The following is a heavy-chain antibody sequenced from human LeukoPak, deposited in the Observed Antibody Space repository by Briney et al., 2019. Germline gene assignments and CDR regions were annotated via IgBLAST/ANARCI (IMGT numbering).Heavy chain of an antibody. V-gene: IGHV3-21*01. CDR2: ISGDSTYI. Sequence: GGSLRLSCATSGFTFKNYAMNWVRQAPGKGLERVSSISGDSTYIYYADSVMGRSTISRDNAKNSLYLQINSLRAEDTAIYYCARRGYSDSSGYDYWGQGTLVTVSS. CDR3: ARRGYSDSSGYDY. J-gene: IGHJ4*02. D-gene: IGHD3-22*01. CDR1: GFTFKNYA.